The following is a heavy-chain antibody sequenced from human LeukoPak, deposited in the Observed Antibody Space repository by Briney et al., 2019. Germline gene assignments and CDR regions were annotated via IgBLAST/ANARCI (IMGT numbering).Heavy chain of an antibody. D-gene: IGHD4-17*01. CDR2: INGDGTST. V-gene: IGHV3-74*03. J-gene: IGHJ4*02. Sequence: GSLRLSCAASGFTFSSCAMTWVRQAPGKGLLWVSRINGDGTSTKYADSVKGRFTISRDNARHTLYLQMNSLRAEDTAVYYCARASTTVPNLLDYWGQGTLVTVSS. CDR1: GFTFSSCA. CDR3: ARASTTVPNLLDY.